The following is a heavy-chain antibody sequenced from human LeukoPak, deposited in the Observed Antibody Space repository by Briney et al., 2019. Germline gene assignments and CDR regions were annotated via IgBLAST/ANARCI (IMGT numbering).Heavy chain of an antibody. Sequence: PGGSLRLSCAASGFTFSSYWMSWVRQAPGKGLEWVASIKQDGSEKYYVDSVKGRFTISRDNAKNSLYLRMNSLRAEDTALYYCARAPGEGWFDPWGQGTLVTVSS. V-gene: IGHV3-7*01. CDR2: IKQDGSEK. D-gene: IGHD4-17*01. CDR1: GFTFSSYW. J-gene: IGHJ5*02. CDR3: ARAPGEGWFDP.